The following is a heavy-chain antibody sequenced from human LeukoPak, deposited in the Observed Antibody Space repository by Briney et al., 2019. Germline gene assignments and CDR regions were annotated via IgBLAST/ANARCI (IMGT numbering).Heavy chain of an antibody. CDR3: ARHTPHLGFDP. CDR2: IYYSGST. V-gene: IGHV4-38-2*02. D-gene: IGHD2-2*02. CDR1: GYSISSGYY. J-gene: IGHJ5*02. Sequence: PSETLSLTCTVSGYSISSGYYWGWIRQPPGKGLEWIGSIYYSGSTYYNPSLKSRVTISVDTSKNQFSLKLSSVTAADTAVYYCARHTPHLGFDPWGQGTLVTVSS.